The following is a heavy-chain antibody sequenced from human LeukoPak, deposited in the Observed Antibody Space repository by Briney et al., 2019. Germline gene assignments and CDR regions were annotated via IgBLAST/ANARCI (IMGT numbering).Heavy chain of an antibody. CDR1: GYSFTSYC. CDR3: ARQSPNIVVVPAAVDS. J-gene: IGHJ4*02. D-gene: IGHD2-2*01. Sequence: GESLQISCKGSGYSFTSYCIGWVRQMPGKGLEWMGIIYPGDSDTRYSPSFQGLVTISADKSTNTAYLHWSSLKASDTAIYYCARQSPNIVVVPAAVDSWGQGTLATVSS. CDR2: IYPGDSDT. V-gene: IGHV5-51*01.